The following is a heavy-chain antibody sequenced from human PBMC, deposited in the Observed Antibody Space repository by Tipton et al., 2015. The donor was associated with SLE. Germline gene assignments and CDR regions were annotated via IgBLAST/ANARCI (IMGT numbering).Heavy chain of an antibody. CDR2: LSTDGSVT. Sequence: SLRISCAASGFTFHNYWMHWVRQAPGKGLVWVSRLSTDGSVTTYADSVKGRLTISRDNAKNTLYLQMRSLRVEDTGIYYCARAPTISVAGTTDPFGMDVWGPGTRVTVSS. J-gene: IGHJ6*02. V-gene: IGHV3-74*01. CDR1: GFTFHNYW. CDR3: ARAPTISVAGTTDPFGMDV. D-gene: IGHD6-19*01.